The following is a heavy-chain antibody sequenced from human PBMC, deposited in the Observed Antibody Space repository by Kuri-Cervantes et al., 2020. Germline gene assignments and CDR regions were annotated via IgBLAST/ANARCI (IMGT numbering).Heavy chain of an antibody. D-gene: IGHD2-15*01. CDR1: GYTFTSYC. Sequence: ASVKVSCKASGYTFTSYCMHWVRQAPGQGLEWMGIINPSGGSTSYAQKFQGRVTMTRDTSISTAYMELSRLTSDDTAVYYCARGGPAGDCSGGNCYHSSYYYYMDVWGKGTTVTVSS. V-gene: IGHV1-46*01. CDR2: INPSGGST. J-gene: IGHJ6*03. CDR3: ARGGPAGDCSGGNCYHSSYYYYMDV.